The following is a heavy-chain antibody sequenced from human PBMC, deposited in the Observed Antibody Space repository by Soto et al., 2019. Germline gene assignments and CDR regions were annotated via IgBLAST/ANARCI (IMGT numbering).Heavy chain of an antibody. CDR2: TSAYMVT. J-gene: IGHJ4*02. CDR3: ARDSSGRANFDY. V-gene: IGHV1-18*01. D-gene: IGHD6-19*01. Sequence: QVQLVQSGGEVEKPGASVKVSCKASGYTFTSYGISWVRQAPGQGLEWMGWTSAYMVTNYAQKFQGRVTMTTDTSTSTAYMELRSLRSDDTAVYYCARDSSGRANFDYWGQGTLVTVSS. CDR1: GYTFTSYG.